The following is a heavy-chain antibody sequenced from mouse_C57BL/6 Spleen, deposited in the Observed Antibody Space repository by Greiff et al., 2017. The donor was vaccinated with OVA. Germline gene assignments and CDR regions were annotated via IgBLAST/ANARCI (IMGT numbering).Heavy chain of an antibody. CDR2: IHPNSGST. Sequence: QVQLQQPGAELVKPGASVKLSCKASGYTFTSYWMHWVKQRPGQGLEWIGMIHPNSGSTNYNEKFKSKATLTVDKSSSTADMQLSSLTSEDSAVYYCARSGYGSSSYVDDWGQGTTLTVSS. J-gene: IGHJ2*01. CDR1: GYTFTSYW. D-gene: IGHD1-1*01. V-gene: IGHV1-64*01. CDR3: ARSGYGSSSYVDD.